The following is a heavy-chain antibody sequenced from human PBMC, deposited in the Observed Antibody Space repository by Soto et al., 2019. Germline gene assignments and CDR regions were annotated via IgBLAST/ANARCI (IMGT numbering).Heavy chain of an antibody. Sequence: GESLKISCKGSGYSFTSYLICWVRQMPVKGLEWMGIIYPGDSDTRYSPSFQGQVTISADKSISTAYLQWSSLKASDTAMYYCARHYSGTTPVSYSGMDVSGQGTNVTVS. V-gene: IGHV5-51*01. CDR3: ARHYSGTTPVSYSGMDV. D-gene: IGHD1-1*01. CDR1: GYSFTSYL. CDR2: IYPGDSDT. J-gene: IGHJ6*02.